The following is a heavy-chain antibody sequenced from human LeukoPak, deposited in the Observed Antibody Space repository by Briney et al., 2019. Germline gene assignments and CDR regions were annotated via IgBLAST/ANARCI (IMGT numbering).Heavy chain of an antibody. Sequence: PSQTLSLTCSVSGVSITSGSYYWTWIRQSAGKGLEWIGRIYTDGSTSYNPSLRSRVTISVDNSKNQFSLKLSSVTAADTAVYYCARPYRVGGSFPFDIWGQGTMVTVSS. CDR3: ARPYRVGGSFPFDI. CDR2: IYTDGST. V-gene: IGHV4-61*02. D-gene: IGHD3-16*02. J-gene: IGHJ3*02. CDR1: GVSITSGSYY.